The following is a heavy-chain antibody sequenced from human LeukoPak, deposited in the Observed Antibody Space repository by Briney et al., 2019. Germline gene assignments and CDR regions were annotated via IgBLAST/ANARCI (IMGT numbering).Heavy chain of an antibody. CDR2: VNHSGST. D-gene: IGHD6-19*01. Sequence: SETLSLTCAVYGGSFSGYYWSWIRQPPGKGLEWIGEVNHSGSTNYNPSLKSRVTISVDTSKNQFSLKLSSVTAADTAVYYCARGPGIAVAGTSYYFDYWGQGTLVTVSS. CDR3: ARGPGIAVAGTSYYFDY. J-gene: IGHJ4*02. CDR1: GGSFSGYY. V-gene: IGHV4-34*01.